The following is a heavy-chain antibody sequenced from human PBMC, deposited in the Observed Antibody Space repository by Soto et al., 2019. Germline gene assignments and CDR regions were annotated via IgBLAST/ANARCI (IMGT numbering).Heavy chain of an antibody. CDR2: IYYSGST. CDR3: ARGGFNYYDSSGYYVNETIGYYCYGMDV. Sequence: SETLSLTCTVSGGSISSYYWSWIRQPPGKGLEWIGYIYYSGSTNYNPSLKSRVTISVDTSKNQFSLKLSSVTAADTAVYYCARGGFNYYDSSGYYVNETIGYYCYGMDVCGQGTTVTGS. J-gene: IGHJ6*02. D-gene: IGHD3-22*01. CDR1: GGSISSYY. V-gene: IGHV4-59*01.